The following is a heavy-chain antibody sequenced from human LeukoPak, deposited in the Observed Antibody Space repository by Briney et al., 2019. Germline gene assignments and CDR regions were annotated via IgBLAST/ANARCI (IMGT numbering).Heavy chain of an antibody. V-gene: IGHV3-69-1*02. CDR3: ARVELGYCSL. CDR1: GFTFSRSA. CDR2: ISSSGNT. Sequence: PGGSLRLSCAASGFTFSRSAMTWVRQTPGKGLDWVSSISSSGNTYYADSVKGRFTISRDNAKNSLYLQMNSLRAEDTAVYYCARVELGYCSLWGQGTLVTVSS. D-gene: IGHD2-15*01. J-gene: IGHJ4*02.